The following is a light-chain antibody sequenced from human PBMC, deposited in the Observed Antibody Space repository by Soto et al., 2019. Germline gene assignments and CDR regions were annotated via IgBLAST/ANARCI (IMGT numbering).Light chain of an antibody. V-gene: IGLV2-23*03. CDR2: EGS. J-gene: IGLJ2*01. CDR1: SSDVGSYNL. Sequence: QSALTQPASVSGSPGQSITISCTGTSSDVGSYNLVSWYQQHPGRAPKLMINEGSKRPSGVSNRFSGSKSGNTASLTISGLQAEDEADYYCCSYAGSSTFVFGGGTKVTV. CDR3: CSYAGSSTFV.